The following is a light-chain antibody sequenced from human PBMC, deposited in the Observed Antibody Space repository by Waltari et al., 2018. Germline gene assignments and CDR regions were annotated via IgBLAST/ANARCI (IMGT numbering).Light chain of an antibody. CDR2: DVN. J-gene: IGLJ3*02. V-gene: IGLV2-14*01. CDR1: SRDVGGHDH. Sequence: QSALTQPASVSGSPGQSITISCSGASRDVGGHDHVSWYQQHPGKVPKHMLYDVNNWPSGVFNRFSVSKSGNTASLTISGLQAEDEADYYCASFASGTTVVFGGGTKVTVL. CDR3: ASFASGTTVV.